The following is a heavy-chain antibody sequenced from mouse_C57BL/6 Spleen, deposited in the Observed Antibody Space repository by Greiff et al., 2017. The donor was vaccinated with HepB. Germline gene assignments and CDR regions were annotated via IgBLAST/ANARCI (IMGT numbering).Heavy chain of an antibody. Sequence: VQLQQSGPELVKPGASVKISCKASGYSFTDYNMNWVKQSNGKSLEWIGVINPNYGTTSYNQKFKGKATLTVDQSSSTAYMQLDSLTSEDSAVYYCARRGGSKYDYDEGFAYWGQGTLVTVSA. J-gene: IGHJ3*01. D-gene: IGHD2-4*01. CDR3: ARRGGSKYDYDEGFAY. CDR1: GYSFTDYN. CDR2: INPNYGTT. V-gene: IGHV1-39*01.